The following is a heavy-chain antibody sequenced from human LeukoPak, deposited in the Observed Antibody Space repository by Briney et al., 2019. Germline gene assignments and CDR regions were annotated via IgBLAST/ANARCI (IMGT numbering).Heavy chain of an antibody. V-gene: IGHV3-74*01. CDR2: INHDGSST. Sequence: GGSLRLSCATSGFTFSTFWMHWVRQAPGKGLVWVSRINHDGSSTNYADSVKGRFTISRDNAKNSLYLQMNSLRAEDTALYYCARARATNEYYYYYMDVWGKGTTVTVSS. CDR3: ARARATNEYYYYYMDV. D-gene: IGHD1-26*01. J-gene: IGHJ6*03. CDR1: GFTFSTFW.